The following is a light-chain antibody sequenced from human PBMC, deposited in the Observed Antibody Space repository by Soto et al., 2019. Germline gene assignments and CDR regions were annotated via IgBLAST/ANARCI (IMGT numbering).Light chain of an antibody. Sequence: QSVSESPGKTVIISCTRSSGSIASNYVQWYQQRLGSSPTTVIYEDNQRPSGDHDRFSGSIDSSSNSASLTISGLETEDEADYYCQSYDATNQVFGGGTKLTVL. CDR3: QSYDATNQV. J-gene: IGLJ3*02. CDR2: EDN. CDR1: SGSIASNY. V-gene: IGLV6-57*01.